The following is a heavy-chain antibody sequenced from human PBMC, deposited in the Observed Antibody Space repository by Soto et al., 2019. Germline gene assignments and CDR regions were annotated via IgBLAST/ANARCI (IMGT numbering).Heavy chain of an antibody. CDR3: AREPSYDSGGSPRDY. J-gene: IGHJ4*02. Sequence: EVQLVESGGGLTQPGGSLRLSCAVSGFTVSSNHVTWVRQATGKGLQWVSTISNDGSTYYADSVKGRFTISRDNSKNTLYMQMNSLSAEDTALYYCAREPSYDSGGSPRDYWGQGALVTVSS. CDR1: GFTVSSNH. CDR2: ISNDGST. V-gene: IGHV3-66*03. D-gene: IGHD3-22*01.